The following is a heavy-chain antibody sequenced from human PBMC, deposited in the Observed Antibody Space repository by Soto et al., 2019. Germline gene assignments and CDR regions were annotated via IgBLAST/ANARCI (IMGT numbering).Heavy chain of an antibody. J-gene: IGHJ6*04. CDR2: LYTGGST. CDR3: ARGDITDV. V-gene: IGHV3-53*04. CDR1: GFTVSSYY. Sequence: GGSLRLSCAASGFTVSSYYMSWVRQAPGKGLEWVSVLYTGGSTYYADSVNGRFTISRHNSENTLYLQMNSLRVEDTAVYYCARGDITDVWGKGTTVTVSS.